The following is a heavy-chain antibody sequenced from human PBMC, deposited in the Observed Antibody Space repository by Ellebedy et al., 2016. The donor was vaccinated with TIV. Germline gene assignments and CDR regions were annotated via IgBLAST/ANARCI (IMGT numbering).Heavy chain of an antibody. D-gene: IGHD6-6*01. Sequence: ASVKVSXKASRYTFTSYYMHWVRQAPGQGLEWMGIINPSGGSTSYAQKFQGRVTMTRDTSTSTVYMELSSLRSEDTAVYYCARGTIAARRRGYNWFDPWGQGTLVTVSS. CDR1: RYTFTSYY. V-gene: IGHV1-46*01. CDR3: ARGTIAARRRGYNWFDP. J-gene: IGHJ5*02. CDR2: INPSGGST.